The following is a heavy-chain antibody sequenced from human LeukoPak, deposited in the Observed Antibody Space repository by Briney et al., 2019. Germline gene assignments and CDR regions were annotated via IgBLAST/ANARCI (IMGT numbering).Heavy chain of an antibody. V-gene: IGHV1-8*03. CDR2: MNPNSGNT. CDR1: GYAFTSYD. CDR3: ARGQRVVVPAAIKYWFDP. Sequence: ASVKVSCKASGYAFTSYDINWVRQATGQGLEWMGWMNPNSGNTGYAQKFQGRVTITRNTSISTAYMELSSQRSEDTAVYYCARGQRVVVPAAIKYWFDPWGQGTLVTVSS. J-gene: IGHJ5*02. D-gene: IGHD2-2*02.